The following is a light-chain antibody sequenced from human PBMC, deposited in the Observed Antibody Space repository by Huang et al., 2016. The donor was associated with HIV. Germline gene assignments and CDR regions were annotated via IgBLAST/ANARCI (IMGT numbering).Light chain of an antibody. V-gene: IGKV3-11*01. CDR2: DAS. CDR3: QQRSDWPLT. CDR1: HRVNTF. J-gene: IGKJ4*01. Sequence: EIMLTQSPATLSLSPGEKATLACRASHRVNTFLAWYQQKPGPAPRLLIYDASNRATGIPARFSGSGSGTDFTLTISSLEPEDSAVYYCQQRSDWPLTLGGGTKVEIQ.